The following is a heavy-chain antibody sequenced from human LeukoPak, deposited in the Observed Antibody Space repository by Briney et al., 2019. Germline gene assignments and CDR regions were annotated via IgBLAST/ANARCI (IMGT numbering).Heavy chain of an antibody. D-gene: IGHD3-10*01. V-gene: IGHV4-59*01. CDR2: ISYTGST. Sequence: PSETLSLTCTVSGGSISPYFWSWIRQPPGKGLEWIGYISYTGSTNYNPSLKSRVTISVDTSKNRFSLQLTSVTAADTAVYYCARDDYRGVTNFDPWGQGTLVTVSS. J-gene: IGHJ5*02. CDR3: ARDDYRGVTNFDP. CDR1: GGSISPYF.